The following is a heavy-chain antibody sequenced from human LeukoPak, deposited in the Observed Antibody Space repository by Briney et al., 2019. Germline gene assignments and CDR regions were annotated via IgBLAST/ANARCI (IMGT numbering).Heavy chain of an antibody. D-gene: IGHD3-10*01. V-gene: IGHV4-59*01. Sequence: TSETLSLTCTVSGGSISDYYWSWIRQPPGKGLEWIGHIFNSGTTNHNPSLKRPAIISVDTSNNQFSLKLSSVTAADTAIYYCARGVVRGKNWFDPWGQGTLVTVSS. CDR1: GGSISDYY. J-gene: IGHJ5*02. CDR3: ARGVVRGKNWFDP. CDR2: IFNSGTT.